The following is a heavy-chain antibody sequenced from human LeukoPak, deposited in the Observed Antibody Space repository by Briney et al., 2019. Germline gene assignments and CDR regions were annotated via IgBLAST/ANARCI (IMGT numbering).Heavy chain of an antibody. Sequence: GGSLRLSCAASEFSVGSNYMTWVRQAPGKGLEWVSLIYSGGSTYYADSVKGRFTISRDNSKNTLYLQMNSLRVEDTAVYYCARDRSGDDDFWSGYYTNYFDPWGQGTLVTVSS. CDR2: IYSGGST. CDR3: ARDRSGDDDFWSGYYTNYFDP. CDR1: EFSVGSNY. V-gene: IGHV3-66*01. D-gene: IGHD3-3*01. J-gene: IGHJ5*02.